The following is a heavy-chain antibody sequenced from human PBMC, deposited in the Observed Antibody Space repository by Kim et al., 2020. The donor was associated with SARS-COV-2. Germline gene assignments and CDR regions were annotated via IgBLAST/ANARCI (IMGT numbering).Heavy chain of an antibody. D-gene: IGHD2-15*01. CDR1: GYSFADYY. Sequence: ASVKVSCKTSGYSFADYYIHWVRQAPGQGLEWMAWISPDSGDPHYAQKFQGRVTVTRDKSLRAVYMDLTGLTFDDTAIYYCTRDGLIHSSYDYWGLGTRITVSS. V-gene: IGHV1-2*02. CDR2: ISPDSGDP. J-gene: IGHJ4*02. CDR3: TRDGLIHSSYDY.